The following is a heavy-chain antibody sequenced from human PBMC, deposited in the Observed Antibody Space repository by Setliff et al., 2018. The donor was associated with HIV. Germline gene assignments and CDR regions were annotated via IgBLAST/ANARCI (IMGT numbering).Heavy chain of an antibody. D-gene: IGHD2-21*02. CDR2: VNHNGNI. Sequence: KTSETLSLTCGLNGLPFGNYYWNWIRQSPGKGLEWIVEVNHNGNINYNPSLQSRVTVSVDTSKPHYSLKMNSVTAADTAVYYCAITLVGVTTEMYWGQGTLVTVSS. V-gene: IGHV4-34*01. CDR1: GLPFGNYY. J-gene: IGHJ4*02. CDR3: AITLVGVTTEMY.